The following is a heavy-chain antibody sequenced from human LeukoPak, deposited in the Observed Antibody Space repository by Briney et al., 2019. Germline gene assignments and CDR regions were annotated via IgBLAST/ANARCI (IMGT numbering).Heavy chain of an antibody. CDR1: GGSISSYY. CDR3: ARESNWYYYNSSGYRDAFDI. V-gene: IGHV4-59*01. D-gene: IGHD3-22*01. Sequence: PSETLSLTCTVSGGSISSYYWSWIRQPSGKGLEWIGYIYYSGSTNYNPSLKSRVNISVDTSKNQFSLQLSSVTAADTAVYYCARESNWYYYNSSGYRDAFDIWGQGTMVTVSS. CDR2: IYYSGST. J-gene: IGHJ3*02.